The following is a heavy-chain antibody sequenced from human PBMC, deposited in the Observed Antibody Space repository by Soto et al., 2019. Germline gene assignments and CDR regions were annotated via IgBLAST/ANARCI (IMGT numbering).Heavy chain of an antibody. V-gene: IGHV4-31*03. CDR2: IYYSGST. CDR3: AVGLGRGYSYAHY. Sequence: LSLTCTVSGGSISSGGYYWSWIRQRPGKGLEWIGYIYYSGSTYYNPSLKSRVTISVDTSKNQFSLKLSSVTAADTAVYYCAVGLGRGYSYAHYWGQGTLVTVSS. CDR1: GGSISSGGYY. J-gene: IGHJ4*02. D-gene: IGHD5-18*01.